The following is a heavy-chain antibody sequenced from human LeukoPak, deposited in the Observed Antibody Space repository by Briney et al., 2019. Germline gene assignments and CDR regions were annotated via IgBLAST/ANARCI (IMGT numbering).Heavy chain of an antibody. CDR1: GFTFSSYE. D-gene: IGHD2-15*01. V-gene: IGHV3-48*03. Sequence: GGSLRLSCAASGFTFSSYEMNWVRQAPGKGLEWVSYISSNGSTIYYADSVKGRFTISRDNAKNFLYLQMNSLRAEDTALYYCVVGYCSGGSCYPYSVFDYWGQGTLVTVSS. CDR3: VVGYCSGGSCYPYSVFDY. CDR2: ISSNGSTI. J-gene: IGHJ4*02.